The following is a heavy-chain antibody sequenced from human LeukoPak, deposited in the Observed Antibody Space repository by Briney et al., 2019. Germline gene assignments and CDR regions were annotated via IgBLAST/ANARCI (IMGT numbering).Heavy chain of an antibody. CDR3: ARRRRYYDILTGYPPNFDY. Sequence: PSETLSLTCAVYGGSFSGYYWSWICQPPGKGLEWIGEINHSGSTNYNPSLKSRVTISVDTSKNQFSLKLSSVTAADTAVYYCARRRRYYDILTGYPPNFDYWGQGTLVTVSS. J-gene: IGHJ4*02. D-gene: IGHD3-9*01. CDR1: GGSFSGYY. V-gene: IGHV4-34*01. CDR2: INHSGST.